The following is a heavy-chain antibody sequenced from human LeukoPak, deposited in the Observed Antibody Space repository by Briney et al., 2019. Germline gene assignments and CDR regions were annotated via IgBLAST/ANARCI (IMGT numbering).Heavy chain of an antibody. V-gene: IGHV2-70*11. D-gene: IGHD1-26*01. CDR3: ARIAVGATRENWFDP. CDR2: IDWDDDK. J-gene: IGHJ5*02. CDR1: GFSLSTSGMC. Sequence: SGPALVKPTQTLTLTCTFSGFSLSTSGMCVSWIRQPPGKALEWLARIDWDDDKYYSTSLKTRLTISKDTSKNQVVLTMTNMDPVDTATYYCARIAVGATRENWFDPWGQGTLVTVSS.